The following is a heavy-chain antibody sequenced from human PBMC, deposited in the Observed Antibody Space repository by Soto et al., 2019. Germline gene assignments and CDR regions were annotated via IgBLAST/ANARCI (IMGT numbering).Heavy chain of an antibody. CDR3: ASRITVFGLLIPPFDS. J-gene: IGHJ5*01. V-gene: IGHV4-38-2*01. Sequence: PSGTLSLTCAVSGYSISSGYYWGWIRQPPGKGLEWIGSIYHSGSTYYNPSLKSRVTISVDTSKNQFSLRLSSVTAADTAIYYCASRITVFGLLIPPFDSWGQGTQVTVSS. CDR1: GYSISSGYY. D-gene: IGHD3-3*01. CDR2: IYHSGST.